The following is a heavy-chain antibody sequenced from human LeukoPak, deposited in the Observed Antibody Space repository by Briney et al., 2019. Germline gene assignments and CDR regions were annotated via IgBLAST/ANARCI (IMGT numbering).Heavy chain of an antibody. Sequence: ASVKVSCKASGYTFTGYYMHWVRQVPGQGLEWMGRINPNSGGTNYAQKFQGRVTMTRDTSISTAYMELSRLKSDDTAVYYCARGGYCSGGSCYAAYYFDYWGQGTLVTVSS. CDR1: GYTFTGYY. CDR2: INPNSGGT. V-gene: IGHV1-2*06. J-gene: IGHJ4*02. CDR3: ARGGYCSGGSCYAAYYFDY. D-gene: IGHD2-15*01.